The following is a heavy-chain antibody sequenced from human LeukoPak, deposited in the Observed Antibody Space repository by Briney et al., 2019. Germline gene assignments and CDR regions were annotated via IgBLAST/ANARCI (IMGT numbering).Heavy chain of an antibody. J-gene: IGHJ6*03. CDR2: ISAYNGNT. CDR1: GYTFTSYG. V-gene: IGHV1-18*01. D-gene: IGHD3-3*01. Sequence: GASVKVSCKASGYTFTSYGISWVRQAPGQGLEWMGWISAYNGNTNYAQKLQGRVTMTTDTSTSTAYLELSSLRSEDTAVDYCARSRESDYDSWNGHYYYYDLDVWGEGTTVSVSS. CDR3: ARSRESDYDSWNGHYYYYDLDV.